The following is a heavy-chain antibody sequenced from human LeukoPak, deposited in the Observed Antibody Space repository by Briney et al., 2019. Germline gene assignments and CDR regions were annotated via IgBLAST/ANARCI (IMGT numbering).Heavy chain of an antibody. CDR2: ISYDGSNK. J-gene: IGHJ4*02. CDR3: ARSIVVPAATIDY. Sequence: GGSLRLSCAASGLTFSSYAMHWVRQAPGKGLEWVAVISYDGSNKYYADSVKGRFTISRDNSKNTLYLQMNSLRAEDTAVYYCARSIVVPAATIDYWGQGTLVTVSS. D-gene: IGHD2-2*01. CDR1: GLTFSSYA. V-gene: IGHV3-30-3*01.